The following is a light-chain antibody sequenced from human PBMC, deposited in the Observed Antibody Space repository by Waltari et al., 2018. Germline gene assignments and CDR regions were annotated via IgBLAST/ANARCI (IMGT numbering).Light chain of an antibody. V-gene: IGLV1-36*01. CDR1: SSNIGSNV. CDR3: AAWDDRLNGVV. Sequence: QSVLTQPPSVSEAPRQTVTISCSGSSSNIGSNVVNWYQQLPGTAPKLLIYYDDILPSGVSDRFSGSKSGTSASLAISGLQSDDEADYFCAAWDDRLNGVVFGGGTKLTVL. CDR2: YDD. J-gene: IGLJ3*02.